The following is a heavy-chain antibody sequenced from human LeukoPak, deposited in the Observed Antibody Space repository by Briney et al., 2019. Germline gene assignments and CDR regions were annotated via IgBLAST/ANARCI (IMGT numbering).Heavy chain of an antibody. J-gene: IGHJ6*03. CDR3: AKEGSSWFHYYYYYMDV. Sequence: GGSLRLSCAASGFTFDGYTMHWVRQPPGKGLEWVSLIRWDGASTYYAESVKGRFTISRDNSKNTLYLQMNSLRAEDTAVYYCAKEGSSWFHYYYYYMDVWGKGTTVTVSS. D-gene: IGHD6-13*01. V-gene: IGHV3-43*01. CDR2: IRWDGAST. CDR1: GFTFDGYT.